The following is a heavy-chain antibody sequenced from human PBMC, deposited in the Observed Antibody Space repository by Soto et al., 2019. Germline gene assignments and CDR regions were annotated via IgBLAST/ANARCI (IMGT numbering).Heavy chain of an antibody. CDR1: GFTFTTYA. V-gene: IGHV3-23*01. Sequence: EVQLLESGGGLVQPGGSLRLSCAASGFTFTTYAMTWVRQAPGKGLEWVSAINSAGTTYYADSVKGRFTISRDNANNTLYRQMSGLIAEDTAVYYCAKDWYEEYRGQGTRVTGSS. CDR3: AKDWYEEY. D-gene: IGHD6-13*01. CDR2: INSAGTT. J-gene: IGHJ4*02.